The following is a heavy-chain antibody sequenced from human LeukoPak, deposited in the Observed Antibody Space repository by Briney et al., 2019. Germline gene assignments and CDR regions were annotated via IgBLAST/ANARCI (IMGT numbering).Heavy chain of an antibody. CDR2: ISSSSSTI. D-gene: IGHD1-1*01. V-gene: IGHV3-48*01. Sequence: GGSLRLSCAASGFTFSSYSMNWVRQAPGKGLEWVSYISSSSSTIYYADSVKGRFTISRDNAKNSLYLQMNSLRAEDTAVYYCARLTGTTGFDYWGQGTLVTVSS. J-gene: IGHJ4*02. CDR3: ARLTGTTGFDY. CDR1: GFTFSSYS.